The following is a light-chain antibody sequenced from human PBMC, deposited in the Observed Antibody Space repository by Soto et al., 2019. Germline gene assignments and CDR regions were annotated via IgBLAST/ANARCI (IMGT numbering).Light chain of an antibody. CDR1: QGISSA. CDR2: DAS. Sequence: AIQLTQSPSSLTASVGDRVTITCRASQGISSALAWYQQKPGKAPKLLIYDASSLESGVPSRFSGSASETYFAIAISSLQPDYVATNYCRQFNNYPFTFGPGTKVDIK. J-gene: IGKJ3*01. V-gene: IGKV1D-13*01. CDR3: RQFNNYPFT.